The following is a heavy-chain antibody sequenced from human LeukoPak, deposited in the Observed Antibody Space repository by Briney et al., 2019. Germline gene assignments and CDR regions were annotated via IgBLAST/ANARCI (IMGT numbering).Heavy chain of an antibody. V-gene: IGHV4-39*01. J-gene: IGHJ4*02. CDR1: GGSISSGAYY. Sequence: SSETLSLTCSVSGGSISSGAYYWGWIRQPPGKGLEFIGSIYYIGSTFYNPSLKSRITMLVDTSKKQVSLNLTSVTAADTAVYYCARQGDGGRSFDYWGQGTLVTVSS. CDR2: IYYIGST. CDR3: ARQGDGGRSFDY. D-gene: IGHD2-15*01.